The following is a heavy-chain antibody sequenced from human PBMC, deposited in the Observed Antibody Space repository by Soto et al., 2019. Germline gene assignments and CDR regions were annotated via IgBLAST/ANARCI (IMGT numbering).Heavy chain of an antibody. D-gene: IGHD2-2*01. V-gene: IGHV3-7*03. CDR2: IKQDGSEK. CDR3: ARDYLFPAKLSGYGMDV. CDR1: GFTFSSYW. Sequence: EVQLVESGGGLVQPGGSLGLSCAASGFTFSSYWMSWVRQAPGKGLEWVANIKQDGSEKYYVDSVKGRFTISRDNAKNSLYLQMNSLRAEDTAVYYCARDYLFPAKLSGYGMDVWGQGTTVTVSS. J-gene: IGHJ6*02.